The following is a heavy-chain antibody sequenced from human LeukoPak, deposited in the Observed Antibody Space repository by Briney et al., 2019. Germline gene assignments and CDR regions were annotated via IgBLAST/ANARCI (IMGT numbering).Heavy chain of an antibody. CDR1: GFSLSTSGVG. D-gene: IGHD3-10*01. V-gene: IGHV2-5*02. J-gene: IGHJ5*02. CDR2: VYWDDDK. CDR3: AHSDLLWFGEPNWFDP. Sequence: SGPTLVKPTQTLTLTCTLSGFSLSTSGVGVGWIRQPPGKALEWLALVYWDDDKRYSPSLKNRLTITKDTSKNQVVLTMTNMDPVDTATYYCAHSDLLWFGEPNWFDPWGQGTLVTVSS.